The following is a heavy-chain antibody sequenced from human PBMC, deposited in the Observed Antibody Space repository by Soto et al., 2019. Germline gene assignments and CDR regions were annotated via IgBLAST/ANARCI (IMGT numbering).Heavy chain of an antibody. D-gene: IGHD3-22*01. Sequence: ASVKVSCKASGYTCTSYGISWVRQAPGQGLEWMGWISAYNGNTNYAQKLQGRVTMTTDTSTSTAYMELRSLRSDDPAVYSCARESEYYYDSSGYRGMDVWGQGTTVTVSS. CDR1: GYTCTSYG. CDR3: ARESEYYYDSSGYRGMDV. J-gene: IGHJ6*02. CDR2: ISAYNGNT. V-gene: IGHV1-18*04.